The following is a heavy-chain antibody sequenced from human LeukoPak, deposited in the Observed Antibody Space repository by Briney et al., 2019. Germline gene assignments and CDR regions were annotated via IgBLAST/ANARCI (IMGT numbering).Heavy chain of an antibody. V-gene: IGHV1-2*02. CDR3: VRGAVAGTRGPLKDY. D-gene: IGHD6-19*01. CDR2: INPNSGAT. CDR1: GYTFTSYG. J-gene: IGHJ4*02. Sequence: ASVKVSCKASGYTFTSYGISWVRQAPGQGLEWMGWINPNSGATGYAPQFQGRVALTRDTSITTAYLELSSLRSDDTAVYFCVRGAVAGTRGPLKDYWGQGTLVTVSS.